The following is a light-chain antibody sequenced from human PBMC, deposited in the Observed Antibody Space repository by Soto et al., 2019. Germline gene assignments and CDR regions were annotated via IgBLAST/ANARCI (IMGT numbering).Light chain of an antibody. CDR3: QQSYSWLRV. Sequence: FVVTQSPDTLSLSPGXTATLSCRASQSVSSSVAWYQHKPGQSPRLVVYSGYKRSPGVPARFSGSGSGTDFTLTISSLESDDFAIYYCQQSYSWLRVFGPGTKVDIK. J-gene: IGKJ1*01. V-gene: IGKV3-11*01. CDR2: SGY. CDR1: QSVSSS.